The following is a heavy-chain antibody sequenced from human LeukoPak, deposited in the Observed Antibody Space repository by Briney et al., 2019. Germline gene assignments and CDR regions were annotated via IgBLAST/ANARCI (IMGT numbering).Heavy chain of an antibody. CDR3: ASLRVPGDFDY. V-gene: IGHV4-34*01. CDR1: GGSFSGYY. CDR2: INHSGST. J-gene: IGHJ4*02. Sequence: SETLSLTCAVYGGSFSGYYWTWIRQPPGKGLEWIGEINHSGSTNYNPSLKSRVTISVDTSKNQFSLRLTSVTAADTAVYYCASLRVPGDFDYWGQGTLVTVSS. D-gene: IGHD3-16*01.